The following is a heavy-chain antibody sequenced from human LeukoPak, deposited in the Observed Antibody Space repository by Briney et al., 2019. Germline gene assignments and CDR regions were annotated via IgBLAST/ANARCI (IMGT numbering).Heavy chain of an antibody. D-gene: IGHD4-17*01. V-gene: IGHV3-23*01. CDR1: GFTFSRNA. Sequence: GGSLRLSCAASGFTFSRNAMNWVRQAPGKGLEWVSAISGSGGSTYYADSVKGRFTISRDNSKNTLYLQMNSLRAEDTAVYYCAKGTRRTTSSHFDYWGQGTLVTVSS. CDR2: ISGSGGST. J-gene: IGHJ4*02. CDR3: AKGTRRTTSSHFDY.